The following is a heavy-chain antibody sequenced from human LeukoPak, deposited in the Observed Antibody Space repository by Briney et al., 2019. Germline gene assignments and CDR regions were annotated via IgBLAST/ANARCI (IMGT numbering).Heavy chain of an antibody. Sequence: SETLSLTCTGSSGSIGSSSNYWGWIRQAPGKGLEWIGNVYYSGSTFYNPSLKSRVTISVDTSKNQFSLKLRSVTAVDTAIYYCARASFNVVFGNWFDPWGQGTLVTVSS. J-gene: IGHJ5*02. D-gene: IGHD2-8*01. V-gene: IGHV4-39*01. CDR1: SGSIGSSSNY. CDR3: ARASFNVVFGNWFDP. CDR2: VYYSGST.